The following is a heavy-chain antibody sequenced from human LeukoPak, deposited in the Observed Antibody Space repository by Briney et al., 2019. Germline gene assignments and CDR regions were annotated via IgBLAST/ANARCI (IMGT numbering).Heavy chain of an antibody. CDR3: ARQIRWLRYWFDP. Sequence: PSETLSLTCAVYGGSFSGYYWSWIRQPSGRGLEWIGEINHSGSTNYNPSLKSRVTISVDTSKNQFSLKLSSVTAADTAVYYCARQIRWLRYWFDPWGREPWSPSPQ. D-gene: IGHD5-12*01. J-gene: IGHJ5*02. CDR2: INHSGST. CDR1: GGSFSGYY. V-gene: IGHV4-34*01.